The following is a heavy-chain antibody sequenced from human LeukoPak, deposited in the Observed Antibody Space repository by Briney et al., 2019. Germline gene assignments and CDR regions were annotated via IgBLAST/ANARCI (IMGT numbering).Heavy chain of an antibody. CDR2: INPSGGST. CDR3: ARTWDGGLRGDHAWYYFDY. CDR1: GYTFTSYY. V-gene: IGHV1-46*01. Sequence: ASVKVSCKASGYTFTSYYMHWVRQAPGQGLEWMGIINPSGGSTSYAQKFQGRVTMTRDTSTSTVYMELSSLRSEDTAVYYCARTWDGGLRGDHAWYYFDYWGQGTLVTVSS. J-gene: IGHJ4*02. D-gene: IGHD2-21*02.